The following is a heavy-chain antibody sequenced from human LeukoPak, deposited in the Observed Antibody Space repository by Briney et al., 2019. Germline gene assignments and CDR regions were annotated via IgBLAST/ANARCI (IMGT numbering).Heavy chain of an antibody. CDR1: GGTFSSYA. Sequence: ASVKVSCKASGGTFSSYAISWVRQAPGQGLEWMGGITPIFGTANYAQKFQGRVTITADESTSTAYMELSSLRSEDTAVYYCARSGYDSSGQILLDYWGQGTLVTVSS. D-gene: IGHD3-22*01. J-gene: IGHJ4*02. CDR3: ARSGYDSSGQILLDY. CDR2: ITPIFGTA. V-gene: IGHV1-69*01.